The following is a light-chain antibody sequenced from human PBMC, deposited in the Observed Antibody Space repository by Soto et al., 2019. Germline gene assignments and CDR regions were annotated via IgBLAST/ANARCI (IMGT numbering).Light chain of an antibody. V-gene: IGLV2-11*01. J-gene: IGLJ1*01. Sequence: QSALTQPRSVSGSPGQSVTISCTGTSSDVGGYNYVSWYQQHPGKAPKLMIYGVSKRPSGVPDRFSGSKSGNTASLSISGLQADDEAGYYFCSYAGSYYVFGTGTTLTVL. CDR3: CSYAGSYYV. CDR1: SSDVGGYNY. CDR2: GVS.